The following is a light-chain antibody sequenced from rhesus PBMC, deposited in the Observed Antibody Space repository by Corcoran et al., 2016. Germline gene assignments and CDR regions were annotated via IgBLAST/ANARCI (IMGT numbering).Light chain of an antibody. J-gene: IGKJ3*01. V-gene: IGKV1-19*01. CDR2: DAS. CDR1: QGINTW. CDR3: QQYDDLPFT. Sequence: DIQMTQSPSSLSASVGAKVTITCHASQGINTWLVWYQPKPGKAPKPLIYDASSLQSGVPSRFSGSGSGTDYTLTISSLQPEDFATYYCQQYDDLPFTFGPGTKLDIK.